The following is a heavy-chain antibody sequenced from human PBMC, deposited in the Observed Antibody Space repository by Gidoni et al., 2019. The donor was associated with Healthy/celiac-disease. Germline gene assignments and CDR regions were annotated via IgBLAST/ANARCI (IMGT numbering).Heavy chain of an antibody. J-gene: IGHJ4*02. CDR1: GFTFSSYG. Sequence: QVPLVASGGGVVQPGRSLRPSCAASGFTFSSYGMHWVRQAPGKGLEWVAVISYGGSNKYYADSVKGRFTISRDNSKNTLYLQMNSLRAEDTAVYYCARGNCSGGSCQSDYWGQGTLVTVSS. CDR3: ARGNCSGGSCQSDY. V-gene: IGHV3-30*03. D-gene: IGHD2-15*01. CDR2: ISYGGSNK.